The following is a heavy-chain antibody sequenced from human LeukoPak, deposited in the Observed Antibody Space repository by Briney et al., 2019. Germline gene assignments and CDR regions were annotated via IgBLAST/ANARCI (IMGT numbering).Heavy chain of an antibody. CDR1: GGSFSGYY. CDR3: ARAFGGSSSWSDYYHYYMDV. Sequence: SETLSLTCAVYGGSFSGYYWSWIRQPPGKGLEWIGEINHSGSTNYNPSLKSRVTISVDTSKNQFSLKLSSVTAADTAVYYCARAFGGSSSWSDYYHYYMDVWGKGTTVTVSS. CDR2: INHSGST. D-gene: IGHD6-13*01. V-gene: IGHV4-34*01. J-gene: IGHJ6*03.